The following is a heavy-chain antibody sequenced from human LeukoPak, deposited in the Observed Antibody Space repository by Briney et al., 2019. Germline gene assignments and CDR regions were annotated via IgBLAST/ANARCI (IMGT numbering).Heavy chain of an antibody. J-gene: IGHJ6*02. CDR3: ARAISSGWPLLTFNYYYYGMDV. D-gene: IGHD6-19*01. CDR1: GYTFSNAW. CDR2: IWYDGSNK. V-gene: IGHV3-33*08. Sequence: GGSLRLSCAASGYTFSNAWMSWVRQAPGKGLEWVAVIWYDGSNKYYADSVKGRFTISRDNSKNTLYLQMNSLRAEDTAVYYCARAISSGWPLLTFNYYYYGMDVWGQGTTVTVSS.